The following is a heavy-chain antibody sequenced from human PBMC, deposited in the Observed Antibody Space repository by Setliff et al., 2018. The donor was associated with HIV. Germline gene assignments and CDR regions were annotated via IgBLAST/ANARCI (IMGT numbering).Heavy chain of an antibody. J-gene: IGHJ5*02. D-gene: IGHD6-19*01. CDR1: GYTFTNYY. CDR2: LNPSEGTT. Sequence: RASVKVSCKASGYTFTNYYMRWVRQAPGQGLEWMGILNPSEGTTSFAQKFQGRVTMTRDTSTSTVYMDLSSLRADDTAVYYCVRGYRSAWNSWFDAWGQGTRVTVSS. CDR3: VRGYRSAWNSWFDA. V-gene: IGHV1-46*01.